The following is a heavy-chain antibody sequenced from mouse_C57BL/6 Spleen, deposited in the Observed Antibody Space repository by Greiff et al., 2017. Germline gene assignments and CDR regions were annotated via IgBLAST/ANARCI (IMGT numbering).Heavy chain of an antibody. D-gene: IGHD3-2*02. Sequence: EVQLMESGPGLVKPSQSLSLTCSVTGYSITSGYYWNWLRPVPGNKLEWMGYISYDGSNNYNPSLKNRISITRDTSTNQFFLKLNSVTTDDTATYYCARKDSSGYVGFAYWGQGTLVTVSA. V-gene: IGHV3-6*01. CDR2: ISYDGSN. CDR3: ARKDSSGYVGFAY. J-gene: IGHJ3*01. CDR1: GYSITSGYY.